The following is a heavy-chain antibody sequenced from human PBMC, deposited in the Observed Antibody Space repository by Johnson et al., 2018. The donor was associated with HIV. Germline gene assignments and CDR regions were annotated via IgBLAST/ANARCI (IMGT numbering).Heavy chain of an antibody. CDR3: ARSWGNDAFDI. Sequence: QVQLVESGGGVVQPGRSLSLSCAASGFTFSSYTMHWVRQAPGKGLEWVAVISYDGSNKYYADSVKGRFTISRDNSKNTLYLQMNSLRAEDTAAHYCARSWGNDAFDIWGQGTMVTVSS. D-gene: IGHD7-27*01. V-gene: IGHV3-30*04. CDR1: GFTFSSYT. CDR2: ISYDGSNK. J-gene: IGHJ3*02.